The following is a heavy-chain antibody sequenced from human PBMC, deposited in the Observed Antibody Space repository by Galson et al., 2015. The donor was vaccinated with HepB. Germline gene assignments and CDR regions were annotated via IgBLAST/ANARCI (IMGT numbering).Heavy chain of an antibody. Sequence: SLRLSCAVSGFTFSTYAMTWVRQAPGKGLEWVAAVSSAGNNQFHADSVKGRFTFSRDNSENMLYLQMNSLRVDDTAIYYCARDAMGRGSGSYSAFDYWGQGTLVTVSS. J-gene: IGHJ4*02. CDR2: VSSAGNNQ. V-gene: IGHV3-30-3*01. CDR1: GFTFSTYA. D-gene: IGHD1-26*01. CDR3: ARDAMGRGSGSYSAFDY.